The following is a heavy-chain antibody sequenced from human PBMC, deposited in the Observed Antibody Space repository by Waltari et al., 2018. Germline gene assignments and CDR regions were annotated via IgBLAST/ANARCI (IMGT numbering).Heavy chain of an antibody. CDR2: LYPSGST. CDR3: ARKGTTCDY. CDR1: GGSISSYY. J-gene: IGHJ4*02. V-gene: IGHV4-4*07. D-gene: IGHD1-26*01. Sequence: QVQLQESGPGLVKPSETLSLTCTVSGGSISSYYWSWIRQPAGKGLEWIGRLYPSGSTHYTPTLKRRDTISVDKSKNEVSLKLCSVTAADTDVYYCARKGTTCDYWGQGTLVTVSS.